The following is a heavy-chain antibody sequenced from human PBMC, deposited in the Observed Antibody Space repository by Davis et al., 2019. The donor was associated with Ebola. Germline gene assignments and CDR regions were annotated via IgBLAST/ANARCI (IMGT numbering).Heavy chain of an antibody. D-gene: IGHD3-10*01. V-gene: IGHV3-23*01. CDR2: ISGSGGST. J-gene: IGHJ6*02. CDR1: GFTFSSYA. CDR3: AKCRDYGSGRVPSYYYYGMDV. Sequence: PGGSLRLSCAASGFTFSSYAMSWVRQAPGKGLEWVSAISGSGGSTYYADSVKGRFTISRDNSKNTLYLQMNSLRAEDTAVYYCAKCRDYGSGRVPSYYYYGMDVWGHGTTVTVSS.